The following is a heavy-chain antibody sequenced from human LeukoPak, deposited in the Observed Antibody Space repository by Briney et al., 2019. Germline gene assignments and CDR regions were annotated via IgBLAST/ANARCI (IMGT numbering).Heavy chain of an antibody. CDR2: IIPIFGTA. D-gene: IGHD3-10*01. CDR1: GGTFSSYA. V-gene: IGHV1-69*01. J-gene: IGHJ4*02. CDR3: ARSPITMVRGDPNYYFDY. Sequence: SVKVSCKASGGTFSSYAISWVRQAPEQGLEWMGGIIPIFGTANYAQKFQGRVTITADESTSTAYMELSSLRSEDTAVYYCARSPITMVRGDPNYYFDYWGQGTLVTVSS.